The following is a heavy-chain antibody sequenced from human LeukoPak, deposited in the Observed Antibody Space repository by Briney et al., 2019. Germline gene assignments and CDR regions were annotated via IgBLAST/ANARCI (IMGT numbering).Heavy chain of an antibody. Sequence: GGSLRLSCAASGFTFSSYSMNWVRQAPGKGLEWVSSISSSSSYIYYADSAKGRFTISRDNANNSLHLQMNSLRAEDTAVYYCARDKSGSYDRYMDVWGTGTTVTVSS. CDR2: ISSSSSYI. CDR1: GFTFSSYS. J-gene: IGHJ6*03. V-gene: IGHV3-21*01. D-gene: IGHD1-26*01. CDR3: ARDKSGSYDRYMDV.